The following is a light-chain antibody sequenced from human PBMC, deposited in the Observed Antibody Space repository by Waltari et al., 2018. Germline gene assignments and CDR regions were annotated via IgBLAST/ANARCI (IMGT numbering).Light chain of an antibody. V-gene: IGLV10-54*04. CDR3: SAWDSNLSAWV. CDR2: RNN. Sequence: QAGLTQPPSVSKALRQTATLTCTGNSNHVGNQGPAWLQQHQGHPPKPLSYRNNNRPPGLSERFSASRSGNTASLTITGLQPEDEADYYCSAWDSNLSAWVFGGGTKLTVL. CDR1: SNHVGNQG. J-gene: IGLJ3*02.